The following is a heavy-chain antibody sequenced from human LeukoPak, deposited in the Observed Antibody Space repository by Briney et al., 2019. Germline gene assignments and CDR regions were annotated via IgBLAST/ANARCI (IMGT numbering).Heavy chain of an antibody. CDR3: ARDSTALTYYDILTGSDY. D-gene: IGHD3-9*01. Sequence: GGSLRLSCAASGFTFSSYSMNWVRQAPGKGLEWVSSISSSSSYIYYADSVKGRFTISRDNSKNTLYLQMNSLRAEDTAVYYCARDSTALTYYDILTGSDYWGQGTLVTVSS. V-gene: IGHV3-21*01. J-gene: IGHJ4*02. CDR1: GFTFSSYS. CDR2: ISSSSSYI.